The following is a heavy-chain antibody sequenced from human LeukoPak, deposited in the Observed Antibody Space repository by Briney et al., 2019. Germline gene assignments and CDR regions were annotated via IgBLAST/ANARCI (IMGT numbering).Heavy chain of an antibody. CDR1: GFTFSSYA. CDR3: AKVMPPGRIHFYSYYMDV. J-gene: IGHJ6*03. V-gene: IGHV3-30-3*01. Sequence: GGSLRLSCAASGFTFSSYAMHWVRQAPGKGLEWVAVISYDGSNKYYADSVKGRFTISRDKSKNTLSLQMNGLRVEDTAVYYCAKVMPPGRIHFYSYYMDVWGKGTTVTVS. CDR2: ISYDGSNK. D-gene: IGHD2-15*01.